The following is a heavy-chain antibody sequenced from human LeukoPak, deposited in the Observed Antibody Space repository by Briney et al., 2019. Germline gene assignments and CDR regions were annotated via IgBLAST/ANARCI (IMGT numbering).Heavy chain of an antibody. J-gene: IGHJ5*02. CDR1: GFSFSNHG. V-gene: IGHV3-33*01. CDR2: IWDDGNNK. CDR3: ARDSYQDYYGRFDP. D-gene: IGHD3-10*01. Sequence: GGSLRLSCAASGFSFSNHGMHWVRQAPGKRLEWVAVIWDDGNNKRYANSVNGRFTISRDNSENTLYLQLNGLTAEDTAMYYCARDSYQDYYGRFDPWGQGTLVIVSS.